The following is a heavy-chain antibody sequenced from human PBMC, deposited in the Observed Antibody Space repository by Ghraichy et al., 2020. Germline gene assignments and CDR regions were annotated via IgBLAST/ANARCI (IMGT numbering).Heavy chain of an antibody. CDR3: AREATYYYGSGSYYIFDY. J-gene: IGHJ4*02. V-gene: IGHV4-31*03. CDR2: IYYSGST. Sequence: SETLSLTCTVSGGSISSGGYYWSWIRQHPGKGLEWIGYIYYSGSTYYNPSLKSRVTISVDTSKNQFSLKLSSVTAADTAVYYCAREATYYYGSGSYYIFDYWGQGTLVTVSS. CDR1: GGSISSGGYY. D-gene: IGHD3-10*01.